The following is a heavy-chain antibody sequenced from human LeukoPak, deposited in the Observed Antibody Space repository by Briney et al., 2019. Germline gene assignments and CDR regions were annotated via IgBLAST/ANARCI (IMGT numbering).Heavy chain of an antibody. D-gene: IGHD3-22*01. CDR1: GGSISSYY. CDR2: IYYSGST. Sequence: SETLSLTCTVPGGSISSYYWSWIRQPPGKGLEWIGYIYYSGSTNYNPSLRSRVTISVDTSKNQFSLKLTSVTAADTAVNYCARLRRGFDISGYYAFDIWGQGTMVTVSS. V-gene: IGHV4-59*01. CDR3: ARLRRGFDISGYYAFDI. J-gene: IGHJ3*02.